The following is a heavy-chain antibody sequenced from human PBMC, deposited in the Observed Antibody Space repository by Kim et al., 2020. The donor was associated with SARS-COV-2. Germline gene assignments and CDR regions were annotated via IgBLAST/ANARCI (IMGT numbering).Heavy chain of an antibody. CDR3: ARSPAKDGDYGHLAFDY. CDR2: IYYSGST. J-gene: IGHJ4*02. CDR1: GGSISSYY. V-gene: IGHV4-59*01. D-gene: IGHD4-17*01. Sequence: SETLSLTCTVSGGSISSYYWSWIRQPPGKGLEWIGYIYYSGSTNYNPSLKSRVTISVDTSKNQFSLKLSSVTAADTAVYYCARSPAKDGDYGHLAFDYWGQGTLVTVSS.